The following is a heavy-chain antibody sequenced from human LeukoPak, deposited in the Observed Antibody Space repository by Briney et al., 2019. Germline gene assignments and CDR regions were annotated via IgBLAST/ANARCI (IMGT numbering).Heavy chain of an antibody. Sequence: PGGSLRLSCAVSGFTVSSNYMSWVRQAPGKGLEWVSVIYTGAGTYYADSVKGRFTISRDNSKNTLYLQMNSLRPEDTAVYYCAKSGGSYMGYFDYWGQGTLVTVSS. CDR2: IYTGAGT. V-gene: IGHV3-66*01. CDR1: GFTVSSNY. CDR3: AKSGGSYMGYFDY. J-gene: IGHJ4*02. D-gene: IGHD6-13*01.